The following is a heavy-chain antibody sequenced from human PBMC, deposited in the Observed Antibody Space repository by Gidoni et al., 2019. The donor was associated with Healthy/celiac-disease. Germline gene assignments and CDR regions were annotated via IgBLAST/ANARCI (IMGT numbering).Heavy chain of an antibody. V-gene: IGHV6-1*01. Sequence: QVQLQQSGPGLVKPSQTLSLTFAIPGDSVSSNSPASNWIRQSPSRGPEWLGRTYYRSKWYNDYAVSVKSRITNNPDTSKNQFSLQLNSVTPEDTAVYYCARERQSLLPIGYYYYGMDVWGQGTTVTVSS. CDR2: TYYRSKWYN. D-gene: IGHD2-15*01. CDR3: ARERQSLLPIGYYYYGMDV. CDR1: GDSVSSNSPA. J-gene: IGHJ6*02.